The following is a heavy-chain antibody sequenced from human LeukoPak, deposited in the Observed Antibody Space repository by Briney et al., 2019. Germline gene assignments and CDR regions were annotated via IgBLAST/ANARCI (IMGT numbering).Heavy chain of an antibody. CDR1: GFTVSGNY. CDR2: IYTSGST. D-gene: IGHD1-26*01. J-gene: IGHJ3*02. Sequence: GGSLRLSCAASGFTVSGNYMSWVRQAPGKGLEWVAVIYTSGSTHYADSVKGRFTISRDSSKNTLNLQMNSLRAEDTAVYYCARGRGRRGSDAFDIWGQGTMVTVCS. CDR3: ARGRGRRGSDAFDI. V-gene: IGHV3-66*01.